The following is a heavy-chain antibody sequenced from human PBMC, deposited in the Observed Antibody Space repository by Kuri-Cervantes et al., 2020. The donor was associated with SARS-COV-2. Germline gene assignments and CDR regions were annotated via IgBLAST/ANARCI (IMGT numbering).Heavy chain of an antibody. D-gene: IGHD2-2*01. V-gene: IGHV5-10-1*01. J-gene: IGHJ5*02. CDR3: ARHAGCSSTSCHNWFDP. Sequence: KVSCKGSGYSFTSYWISWVRQMPGKGLEWMGRIDPSDSYTNYSPSFQGHVTISADKSISTAYLQWSSLKASDTAMYYCARHAGCSSTSCHNWFDPWGQGTLVTVSS. CDR2: IDPSDSYT. CDR1: GYSFTSYW.